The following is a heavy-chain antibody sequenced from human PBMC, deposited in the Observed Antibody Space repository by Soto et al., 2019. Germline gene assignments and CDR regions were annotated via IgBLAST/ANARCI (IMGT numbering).Heavy chain of an antibody. CDR3: ARAEMVYAAFDY. J-gene: IGHJ4*02. CDR1: GGSISSYY. CDR2: IYYSGST. D-gene: IGHD2-8*01. V-gene: IGHV4-59*01. Sequence: SETLSLTCTVSGGSISSYYWSWIRQPPGKGLEWIGYIYYSGSTNYNPSLKSRVTISVDTSKNQFSLKLSSVTAADTAVYYCARAEMVYAAFDYWGQGTLVTV.